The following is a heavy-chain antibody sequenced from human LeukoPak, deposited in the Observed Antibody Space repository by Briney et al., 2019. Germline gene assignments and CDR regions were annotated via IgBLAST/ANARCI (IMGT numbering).Heavy chain of an antibody. V-gene: IGHV3-21*01. J-gene: IGHJ4*02. D-gene: IGHD3-10*01. Sequence: GESLRLSCAASGFTFSSYSMNWVRLAPGKGLEWVSSISSSSSYIYYADSVKGRFTISRDNAKNSLYLQMNSLRAEDTAVFYCAIGRGDPVFDYWGQGTLVTVSS. CDR1: GFTFSSYS. CDR3: AIGRGDPVFDY. CDR2: ISSSSSYI.